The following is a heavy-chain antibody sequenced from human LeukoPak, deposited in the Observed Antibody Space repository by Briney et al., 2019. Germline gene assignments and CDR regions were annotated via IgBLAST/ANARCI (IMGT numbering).Heavy chain of an antibody. CDR3: ARDRSPEHKTPMVRAFDI. J-gene: IGHJ3*02. CDR1: GFTFNSHA. CDR2: IFYNGNNE. D-gene: IGHD5-18*01. V-gene: IGHV3-30-3*01. Sequence: PGGSLRLSCAASGFTFNSHAMHWVRQAPGKGLEWVAAIFYNGNNEYYADSVMGRFSISRDNSKSTLYLQMNSLRAEDTAMYYCARDRSPEHKTPMVRAFDIWGQGTMVTVSS.